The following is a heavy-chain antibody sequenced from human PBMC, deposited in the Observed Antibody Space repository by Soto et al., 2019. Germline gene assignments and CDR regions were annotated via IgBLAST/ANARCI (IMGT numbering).Heavy chain of an antibody. J-gene: IGHJ4*02. V-gene: IGHV4-39*01. Sequence: QLQLQESGPGLVKPSETLSLTCTVSGGSISSSSYYWGWIRQPPGKGLEWIGSIYYSGSTYYNPSPKSRVTISVDTSKNQFSLKLSSVTAADTAVYYCATTLSYDILTGYHYYFDYWGQGTLVTVSS. CDR1: GGSISSSSYY. CDR2: IYYSGST. CDR3: ATTLSYDILTGYHYYFDY. D-gene: IGHD3-9*01.